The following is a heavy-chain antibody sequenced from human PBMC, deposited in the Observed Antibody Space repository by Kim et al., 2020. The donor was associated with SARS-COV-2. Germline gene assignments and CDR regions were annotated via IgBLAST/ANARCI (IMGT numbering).Heavy chain of an antibody. Sequence: PSLKSRVTISVDTSKNQFSLKLRSVTAADTAVYYCARARITMIVVVKYFDYWGQGTLVTVSS. J-gene: IGHJ4*02. D-gene: IGHD3-22*01. V-gene: IGHV4-31*02. CDR3: ARARITMIVVVKYFDY.